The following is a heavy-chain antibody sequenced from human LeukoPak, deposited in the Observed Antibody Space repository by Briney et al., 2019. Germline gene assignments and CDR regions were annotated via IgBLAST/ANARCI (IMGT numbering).Heavy chain of an antibody. CDR2: INPNSGGT. V-gene: IGHV1-2*02. D-gene: IGHD6-13*01. CDR1: GYTFTSYD. CDR3: ARDPRGAAAGPDY. J-gene: IGHJ4*02. Sequence: GASVKVSCKASGYTFTSYDINWVRQAPGQGLEWMGWINPNSGGTSYAQKFQGRVTMTRDTSISTAYMELSRLRSDDTAVYYCARDPRGAAAGPDYWGQGTLVTVSS.